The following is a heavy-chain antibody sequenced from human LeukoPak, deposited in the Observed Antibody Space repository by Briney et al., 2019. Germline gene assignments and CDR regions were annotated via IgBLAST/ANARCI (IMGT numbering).Heavy chain of an antibody. CDR1: GGSISSGYYY. CDR2: IYYSGST. Sequence: SQTLSLTCSVSGGSISSGYYYWSWIRQHPGKGLEWIGYIYYSGSTLYNPSLKGRVTLSVDMSQNQFSLKLNSVTAADSAVYFCARGPRAGNYYGNCGLDYWGQGILVTVSS. CDR3: ARGPRAGNYYGNCGLDY. D-gene: IGHD3-10*01. V-gene: IGHV4-31*03. J-gene: IGHJ4*02.